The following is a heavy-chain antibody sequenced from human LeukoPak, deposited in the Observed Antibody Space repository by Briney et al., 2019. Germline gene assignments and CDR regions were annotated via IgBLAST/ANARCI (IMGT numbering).Heavy chain of an antibody. CDR2: ISSSGSTI. V-gene: IGHV3-48*03. J-gene: IGHJ6*03. D-gene: IGHD4-23*01. CDR1: GFTFSSYE. CDR3: AKITVAAVYYYYYMDV. Sequence: GGSLRLSCAASGFTFSSYEMNWVRQAPGKGLEWVSYISSSGSTIYYADSVKGRFTISRDNAKNSLYLQMNSLRAEDTAVYYCAKITVAAVYYYYYMDVWGKGTTVTVSS.